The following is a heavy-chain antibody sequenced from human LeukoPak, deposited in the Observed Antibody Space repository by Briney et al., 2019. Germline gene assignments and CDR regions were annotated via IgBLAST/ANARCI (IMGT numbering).Heavy chain of an antibody. CDR2: IIPILGIA. Sequence: GASVKVSCKASGGTFSSYTISWVRQAPGQGLEWMGRIIPILGIANYAQKFQGRVTITADKSTSTAYMELSSLRSEATAVYYCARAVYDILTGGSYYMDVWGKGTTVTVSS. CDR1: GGTFSSYT. CDR3: ARAVYDILTGGSYYMDV. V-gene: IGHV1-69*02. D-gene: IGHD3-9*01. J-gene: IGHJ6*03.